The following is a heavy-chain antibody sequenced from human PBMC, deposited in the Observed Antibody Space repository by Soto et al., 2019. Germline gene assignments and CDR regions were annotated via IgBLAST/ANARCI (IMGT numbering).Heavy chain of an antibody. CDR1: GGTFSSYA. Sequence: AASVKVSCKASGGTFSSYAISWVRQAPGQGLEWMGGIIPIFGTANYAQKFQGRVTITADKSTSTAYMELSSLRSEDTAVYYCATGRDGYNRIFDYWGQGTLVTVSS. V-gene: IGHV1-69*06. J-gene: IGHJ4*02. D-gene: IGHD5-12*01. CDR3: ATGRDGYNRIFDY. CDR2: IIPIFGTA.